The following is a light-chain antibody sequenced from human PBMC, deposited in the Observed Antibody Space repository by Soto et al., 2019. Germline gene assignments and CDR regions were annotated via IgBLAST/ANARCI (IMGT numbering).Light chain of an antibody. CDR3: QSIDGTGSLYV. CDR2: KDN. Sequence: SYELTQSPSVSVSPGQTARITCSGDALPKKYVYWYQLRPGQAPLLIVYKDNERPSGIPERFSGSSSGPTATLTISGVQAEDEADSYCQSIDGTGSLYVFGGGTKVTVL. CDR1: ALPKKY. V-gene: IGLV3-25*03. J-gene: IGLJ1*01.